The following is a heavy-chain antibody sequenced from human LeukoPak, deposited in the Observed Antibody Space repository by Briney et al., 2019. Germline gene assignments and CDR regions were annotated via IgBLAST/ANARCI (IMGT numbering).Heavy chain of an antibody. D-gene: IGHD3-3*01. Sequence: GGSLRLSCAASGFTFSSYGMHWVRQAPGKGLEWVAVIWYDGSNKYYADSVKGRFTISRDNSKNTLYPQMNSLRAEDTAVYYCAHTVWSGNYFDYWGQGTLVTVSS. CDR3: AHTVWSGNYFDY. J-gene: IGHJ4*02. CDR2: IWYDGSNK. CDR1: GFTFSSYG. V-gene: IGHV3-33*01.